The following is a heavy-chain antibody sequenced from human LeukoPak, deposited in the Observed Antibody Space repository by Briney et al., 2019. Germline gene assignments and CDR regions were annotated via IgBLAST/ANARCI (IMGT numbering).Heavy chain of an antibody. D-gene: IGHD5-18*01. CDR3: ARDSSYGFYYFDD. CDR1: GFTVSSNY. V-gene: IGHV3-66*02. Sequence: GGSLRLSCAASGFTVSSNYMSWVRQAPGKGLEWVSVIYSGGSTYYADSVKGRFTISRDNSKNTLYLQMNSLRAEDTAVYYCARDSSYGFYYFDDWGQGTLVTVSS. CDR2: IYSGGST. J-gene: IGHJ4*02.